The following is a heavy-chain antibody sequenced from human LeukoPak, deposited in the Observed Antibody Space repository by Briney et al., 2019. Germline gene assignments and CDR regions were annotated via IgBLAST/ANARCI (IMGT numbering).Heavy chain of an antibody. Sequence: ASVKVSCXASGYTFTDYYMHWVRQARGQGLEWMEWINPNSGGTNYAQKFQGRVTMTRDTSISTAYMELSRLRSDDTAVYYCARDLTAVADPDYWGQGTLVTVSS. CDR3: ARDLTAVADPDY. CDR2: INPNSGGT. CDR1: GYTFTDYY. D-gene: IGHD6-19*01. J-gene: IGHJ4*02. V-gene: IGHV1-2*02.